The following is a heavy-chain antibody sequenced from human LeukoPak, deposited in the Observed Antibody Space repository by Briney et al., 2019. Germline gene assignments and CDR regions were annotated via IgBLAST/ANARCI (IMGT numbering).Heavy chain of an antibody. J-gene: IGHJ4*02. D-gene: IGHD6-19*01. V-gene: IGHV3-30*04. CDR1: GFTFSSYA. CDR3: AGVPYSSGWYYFDY. CDR2: ISYDGSNK. Sequence: GRSLRLSCAASGFTFSSYAMHWVRQAPGKGLEWVAVISYDGSNKYYADSVKGRFTISRDNSKNTLYLQMNSLRAEDTAVYYCAGVPYSSGWYYFDYWGRGTLVTVSS.